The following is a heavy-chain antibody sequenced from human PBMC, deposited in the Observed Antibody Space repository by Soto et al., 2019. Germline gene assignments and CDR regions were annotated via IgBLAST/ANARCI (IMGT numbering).Heavy chain of an antibody. V-gene: IGHV2-5*02. CDR3: AHKGGRGAGMDV. D-gene: IGHD2-15*01. J-gene: IGHJ6*04. CDR1: GFSLSTSGVG. CDR2: VYWDDDE. Sequence: QITLKESGPTLVRPTQTLTLTCSFSGFSLSTSGVGVTWIRQPPGKALEWLALVYWDDDERYSPSLKSRHTITKDTSKNQVVLTMTNMDPVDAATYYCAHKGGRGAGMDVWGKGTTVIVSS.